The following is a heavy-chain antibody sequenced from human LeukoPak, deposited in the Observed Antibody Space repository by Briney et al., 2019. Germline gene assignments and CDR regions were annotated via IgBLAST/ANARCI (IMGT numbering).Heavy chain of an antibody. CDR2: ISPSGGIT. J-gene: IGHJ4*02. D-gene: IGHD3-10*01. V-gene: IGHV3-23*01. CDR3: AKGSQITMVRGEGDY. CDR1: EFTFSSYA. Sequence: GGSLRLSCAASEFTFSSYAMSWVRQAPGKGLEWVSSISPSGGITYYADSVKGRFTISRDNSKNTLYLQMNSLRAEDTAVYYCAKGSQITMVRGEGDYWGQGTLVTVSS.